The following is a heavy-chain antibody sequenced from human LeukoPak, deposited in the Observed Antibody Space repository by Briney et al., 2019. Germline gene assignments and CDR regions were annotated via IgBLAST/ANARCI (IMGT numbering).Heavy chain of an antibody. CDR1: GGSFSSGSYY. D-gene: IGHD6-19*01. CDR3: ARTLAVAGRGYFDY. Sequence: SETLSLTCTVSGGSFSSGSYYWSWIRQPPGKGLEWIGYIYYSGSTNYNPSLKSRVTISVDTSKNQFSLKLSSVTAADTAVYYCARTLAVAGRGYFDYWGQGTLVTVSS. V-gene: IGHV4-61*01. CDR2: IYYSGST. J-gene: IGHJ4*02.